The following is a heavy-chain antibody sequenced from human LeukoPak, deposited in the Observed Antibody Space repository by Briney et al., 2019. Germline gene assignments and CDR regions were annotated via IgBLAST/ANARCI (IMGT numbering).Heavy chain of an antibody. D-gene: IGHD1-26*01. V-gene: IGHV3-21*01. Sequence: GGSLRLSCAASGFTFSTYSMNWVRQAPGKGLEWVSSITSSSTYIYYADSMKGRFTISRDNAKNSLYLQMNSLRAEDTAVYYCARVGATFVFDYWGQGTLVTVSS. CDR1: GFTFSTYS. J-gene: IGHJ4*02. CDR2: ITSSSTYI. CDR3: ARVGATFVFDY.